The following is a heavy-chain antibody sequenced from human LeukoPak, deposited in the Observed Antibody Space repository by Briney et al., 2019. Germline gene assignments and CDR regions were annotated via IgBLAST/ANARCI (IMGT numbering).Heavy chain of an antibody. D-gene: IGHD4-17*01. Sequence: GGSLRLSCAASGFTFSSYEMNWVRQAPGKGREWVSYISSSGSTIYYADSVKGRFTISRDNAKNSLYLQMNSLRAEDTAVYYCARGDYGDYGDYFDYWGQGTLVTVSS. V-gene: IGHV3-48*03. CDR1: GFTFSSYE. CDR2: ISSSGSTI. J-gene: IGHJ4*02. CDR3: ARGDYGDYGDYFDY.